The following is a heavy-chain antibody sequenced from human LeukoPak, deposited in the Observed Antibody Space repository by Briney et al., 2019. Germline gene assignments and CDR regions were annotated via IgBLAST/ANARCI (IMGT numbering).Heavy chain of an antibody. Sequence: PGGSLRLSCAASGFTFSTCGMHWARQAPGKGLEWVAVIWYDGSNKYYADSVKGRFTISRDNSKNSLYLQMNSLRVEDTAVYYCARDYDWGQGTLVTVSS. D-gene: IGHD3-16*01. V-gene: IGHV3-33*01. CDR1: GFTFSTCG. J-gene: IGHJ4*02. CDR3: ARDYD. CDR2: IWYDGSNK.